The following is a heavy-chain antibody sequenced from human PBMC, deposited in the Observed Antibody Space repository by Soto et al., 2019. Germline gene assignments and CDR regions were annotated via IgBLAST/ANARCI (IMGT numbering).Heavy chain of an antibody. J-gene: IGHJ6*02. Sequence: ASVKVSCKASGYTFTGYYMHWVRQAPAQGLEWMGWINPNRGGTNYSQKFQGWVTMTRDTSISTAYMELSRLRSDDTAVYYCARDFSSSSGWGRYYYYGMDVWGQGTTVTVS. CDR3: ARDFSSSSGWGRYYYYGMDV. D-gene: IGHD6-6*01. CDR2: INPNRGGT. V-gene: IGHV1-2*04. CDR1: GYTFTGYY.